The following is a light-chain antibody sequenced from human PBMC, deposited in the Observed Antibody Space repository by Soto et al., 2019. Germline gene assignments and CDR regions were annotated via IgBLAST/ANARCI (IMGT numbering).Light chain of an antibody. CDR3: CSYADTNNLI. CDR1: SSDVGGYNF. Sequence: QSALTQPPSASGSPGQSVTISCTGTSSDVGGYNFVSWYQQHPGKAPKVMIYEVSKRSSGVPDRFSGFKSGNTASLTVSGLQAEDEADYYCCSYADTNNLIFGGGTKLTVL. V-gene: IGLV2-8*01. CDR2: EVS. J-gene: IGLJ2*01.